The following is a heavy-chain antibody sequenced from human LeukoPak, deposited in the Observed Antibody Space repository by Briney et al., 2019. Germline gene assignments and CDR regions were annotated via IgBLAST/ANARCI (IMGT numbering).Heavy chain of an antibody. J-gene: IGHJ4*02. V-gene: IGHV3-15*01. D-gene: IGHD3-9*01. CDR3: TTDLKVDYDILTGYYLNDY. CDR1: GFTFSNAW. CDR2: IKSNTDGGTT. Sequence: PGGSLRLSCVASGFTFSNAWMSWARQAPGKGLEWVGRIKSNTDGGTTDYPAPVKGRFTISRDDSKNTLYLQMNSLITEDTAVYYCTTDLKVDYDILTGYYLNDYWGQGTLVTVSS.